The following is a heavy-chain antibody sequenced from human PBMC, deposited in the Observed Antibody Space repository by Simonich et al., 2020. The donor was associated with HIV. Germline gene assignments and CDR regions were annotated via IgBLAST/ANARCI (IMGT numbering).Heavy chain of an antibody. CDR3: AKAYSSSWGEGYFDY. Sequence: EVQLVESGGGLVQPGRSLRLSCAASVFTFDDYAMHWVRQAPGKGREWVSGISWNSGSIGYADSVKGRFTISRDNAKNSLYLQMNSLRAEDTALYYCAKAYSSSWGEGYFDYWGQGTLVTVSS. CDR2: ISWNSGSI. V-gene: IGHV3-9*01. CDR1: VFTFDDYA. J-gene: IGHJ4*02. D-gene: IGHD6-13*01.